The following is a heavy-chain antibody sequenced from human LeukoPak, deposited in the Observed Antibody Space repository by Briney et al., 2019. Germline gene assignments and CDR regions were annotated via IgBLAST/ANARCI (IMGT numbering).Heavy chain of an antibody. V-gene: IGHV3-11*06. CDR2: ISSSSSYI. J-gene: IGHJ4*02. Sequence: KPGGSLRLSCAASGFTSSDYYMTWIRQAPGKGLEWVSYISSSSSYINYADSVKGRFTISRDNAKNTLYLQMNSLRADDTAVYYCAKDPVTGGALWYNLDYWGQGTLVTVSS. CDR3: AKDPVTGGALWYNLDY. D-gene: IGHD3-16*01. CDR1: GFTSSDYY.